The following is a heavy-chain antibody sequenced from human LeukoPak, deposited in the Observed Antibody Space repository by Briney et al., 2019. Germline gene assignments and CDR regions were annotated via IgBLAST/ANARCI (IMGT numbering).Heavy chain of an antibody. CDR3: ATYDNWVAGDV. D-gene: IGHD1-1*01. J-gene: IGHJ6*02. CDR1: EFMFSDYW. CDR2: INKDGSEE. V-gene: IGHV3-7*01. Sequence: GGSLRLSCAASEFMFSDYWMSWVRQAPGKGPEWVASINKDGSEEYYADSVKGRFTVSRDNAKNSLFLQMNNLRGEDTAIYYCATYDNWVAGDVWGQGTTVSVSS.